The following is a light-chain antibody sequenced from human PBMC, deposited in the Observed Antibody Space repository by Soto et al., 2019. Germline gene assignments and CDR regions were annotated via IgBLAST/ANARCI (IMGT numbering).Light chain of an antibody. V-gene: IGKV3-15*01. CDR2: GAS. Sequence: EIVMTQSPATLSVSPGERVTFSYRASQNVYNKLAWYQHKPGQAPRLLISGASTGATGVPPRFSGSGSGTDFTLTVNSLQSEDIAVYYCQQYHNWPVTFGGGTKVDIK. CDR1: QNVYNK. CDR3: QQYHNWPVT. J-gene: IGKJ4*01.